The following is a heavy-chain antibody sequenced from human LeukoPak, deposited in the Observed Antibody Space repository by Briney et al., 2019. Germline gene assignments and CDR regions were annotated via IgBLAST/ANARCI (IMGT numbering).Heavy chain of an antibody. J-gene: IGHJ3*02. Sequence: SETLSLTCAVYGGSFSGYYWSWIRQPPGKGLEWIGEINHSGSTNYNPSLKSRVTISVDTSKNQFSRKLSSVTAADTAVYYCARGGAGREATTGFSDIWGQGTMVTVSS. V-gene: IGHV4-34*01. D-gene: IGHD4-17*01. CDR3: ARGGAGREATTGFSDI. CDR2: INHSGST. CDR1: GGSFSGYY.